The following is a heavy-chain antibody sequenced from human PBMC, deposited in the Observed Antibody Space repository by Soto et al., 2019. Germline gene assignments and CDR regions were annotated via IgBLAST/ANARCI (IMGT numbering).Heavy chain of an antibody. J-gene: IGHJ6*02. CDR1: GGSISSGGYY. CDR3: ARDSVKIFGGGTHPADYYYGMDV. CDR2: IYYSGST. D-gene: IGHD3-3*01. Sequence: SETLSLTCIVSGGSISSGGYYWSWIRQHPGKGLEWIGYIYYSGSTYYNPSLKSRVTISIDTSKNQFSLKLSSVTAADTAVYYCARDSVKIFGGGTHPADYYYGMDVWGQGTTVTVSS. V-gene: IGHV4-31*03.